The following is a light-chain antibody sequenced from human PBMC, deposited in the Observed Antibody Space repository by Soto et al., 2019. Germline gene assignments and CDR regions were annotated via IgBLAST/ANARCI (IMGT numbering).Light chain of an antibody. CDR3: QQYYNWPWT. V-gene: IGKV3-20*01. Sequence: VLPPSLVTLSLTHPHLPALSCRSSQSVSSSYLAWYQQKPGQAPRVLIYRASSRATGIPDRFSGSGSGTDFTLSISRLESQDSAIYYCQQYYNWPWTFGQGTKVDI. CDR1: QSVSSSY. CDR2: RAS. J-gene: IGKJ1*01.